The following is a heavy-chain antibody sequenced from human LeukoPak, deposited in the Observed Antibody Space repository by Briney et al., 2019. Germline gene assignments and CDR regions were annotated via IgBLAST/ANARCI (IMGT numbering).Heavy chain of an antibody. Sequence: ASVKVSCRASGYTFTNSDITWVRQAPGQGLEWMGRISTCNGDTNYASKLQGRVTMTTDTYTSTVYMELGSLTFDDTAVYFCARDPYHRLGPPLDLCGQGTLVTVSS. V-gene: IGHV1-18*01. D-gene: IGHD1-14*01. CDR1: GYTFTNSD. CDR3: ARDPYHRLGPPLDL. J-gene: IGHJ5*02. CDR2: ISTCNGDT.